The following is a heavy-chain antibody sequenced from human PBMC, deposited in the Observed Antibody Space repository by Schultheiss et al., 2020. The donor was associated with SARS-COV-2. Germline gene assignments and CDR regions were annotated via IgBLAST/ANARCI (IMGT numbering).Heavy chain of an antibody. D-gene: IGHD1-26*01. Sequence: SETLSLTCAVSGGSISSSNWWSWVRQPPGKGLEWIGEINHSGSTNYNPSLKSRVTISVDTSKNQFSLKLSSVTAADTAVYYCAGQVGSYMNWFDPWGQGTLVTVSS. CDR3: AGQVGSYMNWFDP. V-gene: IGHV4-4*02. CDR1: GGSISSSNW. CDR2: INHSGST. J-gene: IGHJ5*02.